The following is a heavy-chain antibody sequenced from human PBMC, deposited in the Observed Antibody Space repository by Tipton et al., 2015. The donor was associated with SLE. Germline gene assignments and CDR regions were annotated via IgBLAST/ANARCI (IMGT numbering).Heavy chain of an antibody. Sequence: TLSLTCTVSGYSISSGYYWGWIRQPPGKGLEWIGSIYHSGSTYYNPSLKSRVTISVDTSKNQFSLKLSSVTAADTAVYYCARGGGSGWRGACHYWGQGTLVTVSS. CDR1: GYSISSGYY. CDR3: ARGGGSGWRGACHY. V-gene: IGHV4-38-2*02. J-gene: IGHJ4*02. D-gene: IGHD6-19*01. CDR2: IYHSGST.